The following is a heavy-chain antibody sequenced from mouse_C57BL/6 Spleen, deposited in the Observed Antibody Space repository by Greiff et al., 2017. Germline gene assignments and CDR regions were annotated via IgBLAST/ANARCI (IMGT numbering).Heavy chain of an antibody. V-gene: IGHV5-17*01. D-gene: IGHD2-4*01. Sequence: EVQLVESGGGLVKPGGSLKLSCAASGFTFSDYGMHWVRQAPEKGLEWVAYISSGSSTIYYADTVKGSITISRDNATNTLFLQMTSLRSEDTAMYYCARRDDYDVEFAYWGQGTLVTVSA. CDR2: ISSGSSTI. CDR1: GFTFSDYG. J-gene: IGHJ3*01. CDR3: ARRDDYDVEFAY.